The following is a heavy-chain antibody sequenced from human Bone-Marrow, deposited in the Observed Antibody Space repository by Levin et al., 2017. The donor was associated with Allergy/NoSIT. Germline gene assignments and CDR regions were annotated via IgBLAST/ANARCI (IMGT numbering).Heavy chain of an antibody. CDR3: ARDLIPAAIHYFGMDV. Sequence: PGGSLRLSCAASGFTFNNYWMRWVRQAPGKGLELVAQIKQDGSDKYYVDSVKGRFTISRDNAENSLNLEMNSLRAEDTAVYYCARDLIPAAIHYFGMDVWGQGTTVTVFS. CDR1: GFTFNNYW. CDR2: IKQDGSDK. J-gene: IGHJ6*02. V-gene: IGHV3-7*01. D-gene: IGHD2-2*02.